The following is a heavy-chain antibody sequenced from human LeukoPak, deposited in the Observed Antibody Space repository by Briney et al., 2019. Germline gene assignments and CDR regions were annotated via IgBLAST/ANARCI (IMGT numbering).Heavy chain of an antibody. CDR2: ISSSSSYI. CDR3: ATGSGSYYKHFQH. V-gene: IGHV3-21*01. J-gene: IGHJ1*01. CDR1: GFTFSSYS. D-gene: IGHD3-10*01. Sequence: GGSLRLSCAASGFTFSSYSMNWVRQAPGQGLEWVSSISSSSSYIYYADSVKGRFTISRDNAKNSLYLQMNSLRAEDTAVYYCATGSGSYYKHFQHWGQGTLVTVSS.